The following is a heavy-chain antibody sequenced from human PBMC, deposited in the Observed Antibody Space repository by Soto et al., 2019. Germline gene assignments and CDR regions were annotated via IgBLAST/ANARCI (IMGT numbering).Heavy chain of an antibody. V-gene: IGHV3-9*01. CDR1: GFTFDDYA. Sequence: EVQLVESGGGLVQPGRSLRLSCAASGFTFDDYAMHWVRQAPGKGLEWVSSISWNSRSIDYGDSVKGRFTTSRNNAKNPLYLPMSSLRTEDPAFYYCATMGEYGSGWYTWGQGTLVTVSS. CDR3: ATMGEYGSGWYT. J-gene: IGHJ5*02. CDR2: ISWNSRSI. D-gene: IGHD6-19*01.